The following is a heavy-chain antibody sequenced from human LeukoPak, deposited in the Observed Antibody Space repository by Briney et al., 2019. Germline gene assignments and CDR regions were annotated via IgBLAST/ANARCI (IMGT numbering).Heavy chain of an antibody. CDR1: GFTFSSYW. Sequence: WGSLRLSCAASGFTFSSYWMNWARQAPGKGLEWVASINHNGNVNYYVDSVKGRFTISRDNAKNSLYLQMSNLRAEDTAMYYCATVGYYDSSGYYYWGQGTLVTVSS. D-gene: IGHD3-22*01. CDR2: INHNGNVN. J-gene: IGHJ4*02. CDR3: ATVGYYDSSGYYY. V-gene: IGHV3-7*03.